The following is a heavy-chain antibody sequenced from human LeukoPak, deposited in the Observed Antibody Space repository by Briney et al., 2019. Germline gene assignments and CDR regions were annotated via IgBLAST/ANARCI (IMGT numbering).Heavy chain of an antibody. CDR3: ARSYYYDSSGYYDS. V-gene: IGHV1-2*02. D-gene: IGHD3-22*01. J-gene: IGHJ4*02. Sequence: ASVKVSCKASGYTFTGYYMHWVRQAPGHGLEWMGWINPNSGGTNYAQKFQGRVTMTRDTSISTAYMELSRLRSDDTAVYYCARSYYYDSSGYYDSWGQGTLVTVSS. CDR1: GYTFTGYY. CDR2: INPNSGGT.